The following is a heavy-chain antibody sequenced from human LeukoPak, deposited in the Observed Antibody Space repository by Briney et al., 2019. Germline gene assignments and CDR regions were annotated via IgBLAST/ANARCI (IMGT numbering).Heavy chain of an antibody. D-gene: IGHD5-18*01. CDR1: GGTFSSYA. V-gene: IGHV1-69*05. J-gene: IGHJ3*02. Sequence: SVKVSCKASGGTFSSYAISWVRQAPGQGLEWMGRIIPIFGTANYVQKFQGRVTITTDESTSTAYMELSSLRSEDTAVYYCASLSPDTAMVTFPYAFDIWGQGTMVTVSS. CDR2: IIPIFGTA. CDR3: ASLSPDTAMVTFPYAFDI.